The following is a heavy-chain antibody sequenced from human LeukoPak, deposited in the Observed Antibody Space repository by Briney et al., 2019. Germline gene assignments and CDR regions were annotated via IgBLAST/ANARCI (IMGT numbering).Heavy chain of an antibody. CDR2: IYYSGST. V-gene: IGHV4-39*01. D-gene: IGHD5-24*01. CDR1: GGSISSSSYY. J-gene: IGHJ4*02. CDR3: ARGWLQSGFDY. Sequence: SETLSLTCTVSGGSISSSSYYWGWIRQPPGKGLEWIGSIYYSGSTYYNPSLKSRVTISVDTSKNQFSLKLNSVTPEDTAVYYCARGWLQSGFDYWGQGTLVTVSS.